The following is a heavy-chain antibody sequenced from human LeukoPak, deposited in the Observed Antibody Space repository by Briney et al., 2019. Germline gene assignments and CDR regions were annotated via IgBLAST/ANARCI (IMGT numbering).Heavy chain of an antibody. CDR2: NSGST. J-gene: IGHJ6*02. Sequence: PSETLSLTCTVSGGSISSHYWSWIRQTPGKGLEWIGYNSGSTTYTPSLKSRVTISLDASKNQFSLKLSSVTAADTAVYYCARFKYDFWSGSRSYYFYGMDVWGQGTTVTVSS. CDR3: ARFKYDFWSGSRSYYFYGMDV. V-gene: IGHV4-4*09. CDR1: GGSISSHY. D-gene: IGHD3-3*01.